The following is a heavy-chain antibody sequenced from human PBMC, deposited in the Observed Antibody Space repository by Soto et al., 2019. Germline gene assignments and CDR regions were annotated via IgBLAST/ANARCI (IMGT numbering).Heavy chain of an antibody. CDR3: ARDFENDDLGEGN. D-gene: IGHD3-16*01. Sequence: PGGSLRHSCAASGFTFSSYAMHWVRQAPGKGLEYVSAISSNGGSTYYANSVKGRFTISRDNSKNTLYLQMGSLRAEDMAVYYCARDFENDDLGEGNWGQGTLVTVSS. J-gene: IGHJ4*02. CDR2: ISSNGGST. V-gene: IGHV3-64*01. CDR1: GFTFSSYA.